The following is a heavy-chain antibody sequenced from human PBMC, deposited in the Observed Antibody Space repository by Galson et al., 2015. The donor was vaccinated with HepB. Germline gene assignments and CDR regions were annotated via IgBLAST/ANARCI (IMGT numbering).Heavy chain of an antibody. Sequence: SVKVSCKASGGTFSSYAISWVRQAPGQGLEWMGRIIPILGIANYAQKFQGRVTITADKSTSTAYMELSSLRSEDTAVYYCARWAFPYYDFWSGYYGEGWFDPWGQGTLVTVSS. D-gene: IGHD3-3*01. CDR2: IIPILGIA. CDR3: ARWAFPYYDFWSGYYGEGWFDP. J-gene: IGHJ5*02. V-gene: IGHV1-69*04. CDR1: GGTFSSYA.